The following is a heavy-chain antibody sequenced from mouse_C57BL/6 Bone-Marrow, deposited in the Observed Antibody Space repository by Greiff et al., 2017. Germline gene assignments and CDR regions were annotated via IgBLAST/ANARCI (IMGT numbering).Heavy chain of an antibody. J-gene: IGHJ1*03. V-gene: IGHV1-55*01. D-gene: IGHD2-4*01. CDR3: AWSDYDYWYLDV. CDR2: IYPGSGIT. Sequence: QVQLQQPGAELVKPGASVKMSCKASGYTFTSYWITWVKQRPGQGFEWIGDIYPGSGITNYNEKFKSKATQTVDTSSSTAYMQLSSLTSEDSVVYYCAWSDYDYWYLDVWGTGTTVTVSS. CDR1: GYTFTSYW.